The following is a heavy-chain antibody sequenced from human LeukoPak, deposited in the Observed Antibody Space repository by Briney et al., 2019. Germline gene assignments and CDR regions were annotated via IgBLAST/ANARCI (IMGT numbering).Heavy chain of an antibody. D-gene: IGHD2-2*01. J-gene: IGHJ5*02. V-gene: IGHV1-69*13. CDR1: GGTFSSYA. Sequence: SVKVSCKASGGTFSSYAISWVRQAPGQGLEWMGGIIPIFGTANYAQKFQGRVTITGDESTSTAYMGLSSLRSEDTAVYYCARDRAGYCSSTSCYSWFDPWGQGTLVTVSS. CDR3: ARDRAGYCSSTSCYSWFDP. CDR2: IIPIFGTA.